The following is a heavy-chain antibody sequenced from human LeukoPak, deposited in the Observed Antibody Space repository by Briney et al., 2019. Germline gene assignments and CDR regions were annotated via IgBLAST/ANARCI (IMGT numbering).Heavy chain of an antibody. J-gene: IGHJ6*03. D-gene: IGHD5-18*01. CDR3: ARDSRIQLWANIYYYYYYMDV. Sequence: QTGGSLRLSCAASGFTFSSYSMNWVRQAPGKGLEWVSYISSSSSTIYYADSVKGRFTISRDNAKNSLYLQMNSLRAEDTAVYYCARDSRIQLWANIYYYYYYMDVWGKGTTVTISS. CDR1: GFTFSSYS. CDR2: ISSSSSTI. V-gene: IGHV3-48*01.